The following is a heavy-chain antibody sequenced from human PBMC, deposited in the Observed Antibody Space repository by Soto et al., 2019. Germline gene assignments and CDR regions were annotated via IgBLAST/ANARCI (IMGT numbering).Heavy chain of an antibody. J-gene: IGHJ3*02. D-gene: IGHD5-12*01. CDR3: ARGLQSNAFDI. V-gene: IGHV3-33*01. CDR1: GFTFSSYG. Sequence: GGSLRLSCAASGFTFSSYGMHWVRQAPGKGLEWVAVIWYDGSNKYYADSVKGRFTISRDNSKNTLYLQMNSLRAEDTAVYYCARGLQSNAFDIWGQGTMVTVSS. CDR2: IWYDGSNK.